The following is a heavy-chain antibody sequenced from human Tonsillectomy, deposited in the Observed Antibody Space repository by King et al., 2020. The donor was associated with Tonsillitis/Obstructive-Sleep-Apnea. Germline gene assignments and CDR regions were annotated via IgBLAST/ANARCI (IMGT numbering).Heavy chain of an antibody. CDR1: GGSISSYY. D-gene: IGHD2-8*01. CDR2: IYYSGST. CDR3: ARDMVLEAGGDAFDI. V-gene: IGHV4-59*01. J-gene: IGHJ3*02. Sequence: VQLQESGPGLVKPSETLSLTCTVSGGSISSYYWSWIRQPPGKGLEWSGYIYYSGSTNSNPSLRSRVTISVDTSKNQFSLKLSSVTAADTAVYYCARDMVLEAGGDAFDIWGQGTMVTVSS.